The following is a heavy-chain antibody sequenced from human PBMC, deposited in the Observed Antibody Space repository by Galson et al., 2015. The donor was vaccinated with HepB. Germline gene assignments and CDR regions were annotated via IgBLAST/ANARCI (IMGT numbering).Heavy chain of an antibody. V-gene: IGHV1-18*04. CDR2: ISAYNGNT. Sequence: SVKVSCKASGYTFTSYGISWVRQAPGQGLEWMGWISAYNGNTNYAQKLQGRVTMTTDTSTSTAYMELRSLRSDDTAVYYCARIVPTYYYYYMDVWGKGTTATVSS. CDR1: GYTFTSYG. CDR3: ARIVPTYYYYYMDV. D-gene: IGHD6-6*01. J-gene: IGHJ6*03.